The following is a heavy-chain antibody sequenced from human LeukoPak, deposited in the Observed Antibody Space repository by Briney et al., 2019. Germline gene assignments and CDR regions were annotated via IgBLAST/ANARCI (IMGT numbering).Heavy chain of an antibody. D-gene: IGHD1-1*01. CDR1: GGSISSSSYY. V-gene: IGHV4-39*01. J-gene: IGHJ3*02. CDR2: IYYSGST. Sequence: SETLSLTCTVSGGSISSSSYYWGWIRQPPGKGLEWIGSIYYSGSTYYNPSLKSRVTISVDTSKNQFSLKLSSVTAADTAMYYCARNPSWTAFDIWGQGTMVTVSS. CDR3: ARNPSWTAFDI.